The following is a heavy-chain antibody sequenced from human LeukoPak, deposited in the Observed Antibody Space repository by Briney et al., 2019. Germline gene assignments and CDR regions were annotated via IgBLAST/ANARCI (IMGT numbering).Heavy chain of an antibody. CDR2: VTIDGGA. CDR3: AISPTSGWYYFDY. Sequence: GGSLRLSCAASGFTFSSYWMSWVRQAPGKGLEWVSVVTIDGGAYYADSVKGRFTISRDNSKNTLYLQMNSLRADDTAVYYCAISPTSGWYYFDYWGQGTLVTVSS. V-gene: IGHV3-23*01. CDR1: GFTFSSYW. J-gene: IGHJ4*02. D-gene: IGHD6-19*01.